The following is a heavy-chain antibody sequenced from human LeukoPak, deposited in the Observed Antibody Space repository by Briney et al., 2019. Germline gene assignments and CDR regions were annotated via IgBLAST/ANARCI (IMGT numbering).Heavy chain of an antibody. Sequence: GGSLRLSCAAPGFTFSNYWMSLVRQAPGKGPEWVANIKQDGSVKYYLDSVKGRITISRDNTKNTVSLQVNSLRAEDTAVYYCARIGYSSSSFDYWGQGTLVTVSS. CDR1: GFTFSNYW. D-gene: IGHD6-13*01. J-gene: IGHJ4*02. CDR2: IKQDGSVK. V-gene: IGHV3-7*01. CDR3: ARIGYSSSSFDY.